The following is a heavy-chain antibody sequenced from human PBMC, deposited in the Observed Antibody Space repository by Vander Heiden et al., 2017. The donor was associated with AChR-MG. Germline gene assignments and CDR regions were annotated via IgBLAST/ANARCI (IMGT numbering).Heavy chain of an antibody. CDR2: ISGSGGST. CDR1: GFTFSSYA. CDR3: AKDAYSSSWYEGYYYYGMDV. D-gene: IGHD6-13*01. V-gene: IGHV3-23*01. Sequence: EVQLLESGGGLVQPGGSLRLSCAASGFTFSSYAMSWVRQAPGKGLEWVSAISGSGGSTYYADSVKGRCTISRDNSKNTLYLQMNSLRAEDTAVYYCAKDAYSSSWYEGYYYYGMDVWGQGTTVTVSS. J-gene: IGHJ6*02.